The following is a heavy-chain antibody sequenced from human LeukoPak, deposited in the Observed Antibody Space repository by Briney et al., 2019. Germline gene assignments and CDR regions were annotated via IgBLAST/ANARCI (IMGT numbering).Heavy chain of an antibody. Sequence: GGSLRLPCAASGFTFSSYSMNWVRQAPGKGLEWVSSISSSSSYIYYADSVKGRFTISRDNAKNSLYLQMNSLRAEDTAVYYCARGPYYDANWFDPWGQGTLVTVSS. CDR3: ARGPYYDANWFDP. CDR2: ISSSSSYI. V-gene: IGHV3-21*01. D-gene: IGHD3-22*01. J-gene: IGHJ5*02. CDR1: GFTFSSYS.